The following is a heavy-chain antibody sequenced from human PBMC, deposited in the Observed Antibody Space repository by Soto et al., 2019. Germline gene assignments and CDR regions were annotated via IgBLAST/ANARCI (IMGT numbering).Heavy chain of an antibody. Sequence: GGSLRLSCAASGFTFSSYAMSWVRQAPGKGLEWVSAISGSGGSTYYADSVKGRFTISRDNSKNTVYLQMNSLRAEDTAVYYCTKHGYSEEGFDYWGQGTLVTVSS. J-gene: IGHJ4*02. CDR1: GFTFSSYA. CDR3: TKHGYSEEGFDY. CDR2: ISGSGGST. D-gene: IGHD5-18*01. V-gene: IGHV3-23*01.